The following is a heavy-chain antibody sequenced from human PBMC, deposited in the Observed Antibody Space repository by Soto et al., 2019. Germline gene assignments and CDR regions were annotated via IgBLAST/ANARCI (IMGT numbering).Heavy chain of an antibody. J-gene: IGHJ4*02. Sequence: PGESLKISCKGSGYSFVSYWIAWVRQMPGKGLEWMGSTYPGDSDTTYSPSIQGQVTSSADKSSTTVYLQLNTLKASDTAMYYCAKTDGYEVEYWGQGTQVTVSS. D-gene: IGHD5-18*01. CDR3: AKTDGYEVEY. CDR2: TYPGDSDT. V-gene: IGHV5-51*01. CDR1: GYSFVSYW.